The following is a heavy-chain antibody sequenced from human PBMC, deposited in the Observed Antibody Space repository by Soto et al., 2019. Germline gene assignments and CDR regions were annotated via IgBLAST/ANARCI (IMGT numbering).Heavy chain of an antibody. V-gene: IGHV3-64*07. CDR1: GFTFSSFA. CDR2: IRTKGDST. Sequence: EVQLVESGGGLVQPGGSLRLSCAASGFTFSSFAMHWVRQAPGKGLEFVSAIRTKGDSTYYADSVKGRFTISRDNSKNTLYLQMGSLRPEDMAVYYCARGGPYSREALDIWGQGTMVTVSS. CDR3: ARGGPYSREALDI. D-gene: IGHD6-13*01. J-gene: IGHJ3*02.